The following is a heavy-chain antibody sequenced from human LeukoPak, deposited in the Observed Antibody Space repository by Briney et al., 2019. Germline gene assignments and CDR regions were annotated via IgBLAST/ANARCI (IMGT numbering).Heavy chain of an antibody. CDR3: AKEWFTMVRGVPDY. D-gene: IGHD3-10*01. V-gene: IGHV3-30*02. Sequence: PGGSLRLSCAASGFTFSSYGMHWVRQAPGKGLEWVAFIRYDGSNKYYADSVKGRFTISRDNSKNTLYLQMNSLRAEDTAVYYCAKEWFTMVRGVPDYWGQGTLVTVSS. CDR1: GFTFSSYG. CDR2: IRYDGSNK. J-gene: IGHJ4*02.